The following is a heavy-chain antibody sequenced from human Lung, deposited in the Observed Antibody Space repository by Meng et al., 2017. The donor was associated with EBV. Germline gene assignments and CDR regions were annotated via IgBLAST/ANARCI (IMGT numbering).Heavy chain of an antibody. CDR3: ARDSEAADY. CDR2: INNNTGKP. CDR1: GYTFTTYG. J-gene: IGHJ4*02. D-gene: IGHD6-25*01. Sequence: LVQYGVAFKKPGAAVRISCTASGYTFTTYGMNWARQAPGQGLEWMGWINNNTGKPTYAQGLTGRFVFSLDTSVSTAYLQISSLKAEDTAVYYCARDSEAADYWGQGTLVTVSS. V-gene: IGHV7-4-1*02.